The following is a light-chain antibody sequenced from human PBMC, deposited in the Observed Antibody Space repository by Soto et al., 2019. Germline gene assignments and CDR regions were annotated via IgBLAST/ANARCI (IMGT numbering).Light chain of an antibody. CDR2: DVT. V-gene: IGLV2-14*03. Sequence: QSALTQPASVSGSPGQSITISCTGTNSDVGDYNHVSWYQQHPGKAPKLMIYDVTNRPSGVSNRFSGSKSDNTASLTISGLQAEDAADYYCSSYTSSGTLDVVFGGGTKLTVL. CDR3: SSYTSSGTLDVV. CDR1: NSDVGDYNH. J-gene: IGLJ2*01.